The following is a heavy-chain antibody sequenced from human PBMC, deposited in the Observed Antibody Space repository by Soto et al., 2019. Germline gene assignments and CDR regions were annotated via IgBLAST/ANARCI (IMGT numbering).Heavy chain of an antibody. CDR2: IYYSGST. D-gene: IGHD3-10*01. Sequence: QVQLQESGPGLVKPSETLSLTCTVSGGSISSYYWSWIRQPPGKGLEWIGYIYYSGSTNYNPSLKSRVTISVDTSKNQFSLKLSSVTAADTAVYYCARGIRAVNFYMDVWGKGTTVTVSS. V-gene: IGHV4-59*01. CDR3: ARGIRAVNFYMDV. CDR1: GGSISSYY. J-gene: IGHJ6*04.